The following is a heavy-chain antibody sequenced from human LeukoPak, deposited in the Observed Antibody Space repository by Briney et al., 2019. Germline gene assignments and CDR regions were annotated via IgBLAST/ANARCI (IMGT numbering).Heavy chain of an antibody. Sequence: GGSLRLSCAASGFTFSNYNSYWVRQAPGKGLEWVSSISSTSSYIYYADSMKGRFTISRDNAKNSLYLQMNSLRAEDTAVYYCARALWSGPVFYGMDVWGQGTTVTVSS. J-gene: IGHJ6*02. CDR2: ISSTSSYI. V-gene: IGHV3-21*01. CDR1: GFTFSNYN. CDR3: ARALWSGPVFYGMDV. D-gene: IGHD3-10*01.